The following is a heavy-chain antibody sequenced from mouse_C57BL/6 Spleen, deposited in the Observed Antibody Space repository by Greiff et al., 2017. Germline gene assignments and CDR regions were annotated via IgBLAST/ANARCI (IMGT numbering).Heavy chain of an antibody. CDR3: ARDGSSYDAMDY. V-gene: IGHV5-6*02. D-gene: IGHD1-1*01. CDR2: ISSGGSYT. Sequence: DVMLVESGGDLVKPGGSLKLSCAASGFTFSSYGMSWVRQTPDKRLEWVATISSGGSYTYYPDSVKGRFTISRDNAKNTLYLQMSSLKSENTAMYYCARDGSSYDAMDYWGQGTSVTVSS. CDR1: GFTFSSYG. J-gene: IGHJ4*01.